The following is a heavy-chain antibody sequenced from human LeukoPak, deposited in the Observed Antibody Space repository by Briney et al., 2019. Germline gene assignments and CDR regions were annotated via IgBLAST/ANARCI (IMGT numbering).Heavy chain of an antibody. D-gene: IGHD3-10*01. Sequence: SETLSPTCAVYGGSFNGYYWSWIRQPPGKGLEWIGEINHSGSTNYNPSLKSRVTISVDTSKNQFSLKLSSVTAADTAVYYCARGPVALWFGELRIYYYGMDVWGQGTTVTVSS. CDR3: ARGPVALWFGELRIYYYGMDV. CDR2: INHSGST. J-gene: IGHJ6*02. CDR1: GGSFNGYY. V-gene: IGHV4-34*01.